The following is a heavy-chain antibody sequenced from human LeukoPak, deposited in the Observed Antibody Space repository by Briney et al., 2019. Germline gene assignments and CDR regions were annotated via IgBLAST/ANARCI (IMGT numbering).Heavy chain of an antibody. CDR3: ARADSSGYYYFDY. D-gene: IGHD3-22*01. J-gene: IGHJ4*02. Sequence: GGSLRLSCAASGFTFSSYSMNWVRQAPGKGLEWVSSISSSSSYIYYADSVKGRFTISRDNAKNSLYLQMNSLRAEDTAMYYCARADSSGYYYFDYWGQGTLVTVSS. CDR2: ISSSSSYI. V-gene: IGHV3-21*01. CDR1: GFTFSSYS.